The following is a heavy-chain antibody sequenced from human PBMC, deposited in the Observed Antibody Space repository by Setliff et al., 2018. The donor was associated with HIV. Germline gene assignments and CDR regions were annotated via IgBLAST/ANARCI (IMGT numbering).Heavy chain of an antibody. CDR2: VHANGDT. J-gene: IGHJ6*03. Sequence: PSETLSLTCTVSGDSISRGAYYWSWIRQPAEKGLEWIGRVHANGDTSYNPSLRSRVIISLDTAKNQFSLTLVSVTAADTALYYCARCPSNHLTEAGKKAFYYYYMGVWGQGTTVTVSS. D-gene: IGHD6-13*01. CDR3: ARCPSNHLTEAGKKAFYYYYMGV. CDR1: GDSISRGAYY. V-gene: IGHV4-61*02.